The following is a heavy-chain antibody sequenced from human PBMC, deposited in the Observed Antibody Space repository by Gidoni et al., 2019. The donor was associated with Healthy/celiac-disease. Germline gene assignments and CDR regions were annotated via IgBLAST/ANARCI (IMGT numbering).Heavy chain of an antibody. Sequence: QVQLQQWGAGLLKPSETLSLTCAVYGGSFSGYYWSWIRQPPGKGLEWIGEINHSGSTNYNPSRKSRVTISVDTSKNQFSRKRSSVTAADTAVYYCACGLYSYGPIYYYYYGMDVWGQGTTVTVSS. V-gene: IGHV4-34*01. CDR3: ACGLYSYGPIYYYYYGMDV. CDR2: INHSGST. J-gene: IGHJ6*02. D-gene: IGHD5-18*01. CDR1: GGSFSGYY.